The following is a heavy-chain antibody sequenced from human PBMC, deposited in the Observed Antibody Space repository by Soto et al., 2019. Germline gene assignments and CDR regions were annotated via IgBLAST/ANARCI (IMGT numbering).Heavy chain of an antibody. Sequence: QVQLVQSGAEVKKPGASVKVSCKASGYTFTSYGISWVRQAPGQGLEWMGWISAYNGNTNYAQKLQGRVTMTTDTSTSTAYMELRSLRSDDTAVYYCARSCSSTSCYTSSHADYWGQGTLVTVSS. CDR1: GYTFTSYG. V-gene: IGHV1-18*01. CDR3: ARSCSSTSCYTSSHADY. CDR2: ISAYNGNT. J-gene: IGHJ4*02. D-gene: IGHD2-2*02.